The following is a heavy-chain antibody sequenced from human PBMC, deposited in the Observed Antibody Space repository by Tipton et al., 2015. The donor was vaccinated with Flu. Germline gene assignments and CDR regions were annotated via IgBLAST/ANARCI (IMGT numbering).Heavy chain of an antibody. CDR3: ARGMNLDS. CDR1: GIGINGDY. D-gene: IGHD1-14*01. CDR2: IHSGGTT. J-gene: IGHJ4*02. V-gene: IGHV3-66*02. Sequence: GSLRLSCAASGIGINGDYISWVRQAPGKGLVWVAAIHSGGTTFDADSVRGRLAISRDFSKNTVSLLMYSLRAEDTAVYFCARGMNLDSWGRGTLVTVSS.